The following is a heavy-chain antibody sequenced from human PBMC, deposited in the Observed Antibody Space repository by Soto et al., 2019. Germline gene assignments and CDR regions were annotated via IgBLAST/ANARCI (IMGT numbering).Heavy chain of an antibody. D-gene: IGHD3-3*01. CDR2: IYPSDSDT. J-gene: IGHJ4*02. CDR3: ARGGVSTRTFDY. V-gene: IGHV5-51*01. CDR1: GYNFAGYW. Sequence: HGESLKISCKGSGYNFAGYWIAWVRQMPGKGLELMGIIYPSDSDTRYRPSFQGQVTISADKSISSAYLQWSNLRASDTAMYYCARGGVSTRTFDYWGQGTPVTVSS.